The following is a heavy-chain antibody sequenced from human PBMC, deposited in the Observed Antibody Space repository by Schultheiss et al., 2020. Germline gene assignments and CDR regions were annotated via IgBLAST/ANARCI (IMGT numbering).Heavy chain of an antibody. D-gene: IGHD2-15*01. CDR1: GGSFSSYY. CDR3: AKGGDCSGGSCYAVFDY. Sequence: SETLSLTCAVYGGSFSSYYWSWIRQPPGKGLEWIGDINHSGSTNYNPSLKSRVSISVDTSKNQFSLKLTSVTAEDTAVYYCAKGGDCSGGSCYAVFDYWGQGTLVTVSS. V-gene: IGHV4-34*01. J-gene: IGHJ4*02. CDR2: INHSGST.